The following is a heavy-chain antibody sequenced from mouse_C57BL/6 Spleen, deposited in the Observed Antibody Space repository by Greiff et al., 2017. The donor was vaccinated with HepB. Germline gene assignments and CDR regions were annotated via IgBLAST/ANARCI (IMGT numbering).Heavy chain of an antibody. V-gene: IGHV5-4*01. J-gene: IGHJ1*03. CDR1: GFTFSSYA. D-gene: IGHD2-3*01. CDR3: ARAIYDGYYWYFDV. CDR2: ISDGGSYT. Sequence: EVQRVESGGGLVKPGGSLKLSCAASGFTFSSYAMSWVRQTPEKRLEWVATISDGGSYTYYPDNVKGRFTISRDNAKNNLYLQMSHLKSEDTAMYYCARAIYDGYYWYFDVWGTGTTVTVSS.